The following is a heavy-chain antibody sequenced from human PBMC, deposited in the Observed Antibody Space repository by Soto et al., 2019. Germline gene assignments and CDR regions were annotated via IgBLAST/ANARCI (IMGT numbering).Heavy chain of an antibody. Sequence: GGSLRLSCAASGFTFSSYAMHWVRQAPGKGLEWVAVISYDGSNKYYADSVKGRFTISRDNSKNTLYLQMNSLRAEDTAVYYCASLDSASLDYWGQGTLVTVSS. CDR1: GFTFSSYA. CDR2: ISYDGSNK. J-gene: IGHJ4*02. V-gene: IGHV3-30-3*01. D-gene: IGHD3-3*01. CDR3: ASLDSASLDY.